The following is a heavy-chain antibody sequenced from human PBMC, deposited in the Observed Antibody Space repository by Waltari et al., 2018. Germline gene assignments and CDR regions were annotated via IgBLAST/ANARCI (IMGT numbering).Heavy chain of an antibody. V-gene: IGHV3-30*18. CDR1: ASTSSALG. CDR2: TSYDGKNK. D-gene: IGHD3-22*01. CDR3: AKERHFDNGGYYFWRDLDS. Sequence: QVQLVEFGRGVIEPWRSLGLSSAVSASTSSALGMYWVRQAPGKGLEWLAVTSYDGKNKYYADSVKGRFTISRDNSNNTLYLQMNSLRTEDTAVYFCAKERHFDNGGYYFWRDLDSWGQGTLVTVSS. J-gene: IGHJ4*02.